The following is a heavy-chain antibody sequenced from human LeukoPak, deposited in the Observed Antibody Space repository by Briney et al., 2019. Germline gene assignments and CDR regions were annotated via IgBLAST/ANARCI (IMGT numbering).Heavy chain of an antibody. Sequence: SETLSLTCTVSGGSISSYYWRWIRQPPGKGLEWIGYIYYSGSTNYNPSLKSRVTISVDTSKNQFSLKLSSVTAADTAVYYCARDGRYCSSTSCYSNWFDPWGQGTLVTVSS. CDR3: ARDGRYCSSTSCYSNWFDP. CDR1: GGSISSYY. D-gene: IGHD2-2*02. CDR2: IYYSGST. V-gene: IGHV4-59*12. J-gene: IGHJ5*02.